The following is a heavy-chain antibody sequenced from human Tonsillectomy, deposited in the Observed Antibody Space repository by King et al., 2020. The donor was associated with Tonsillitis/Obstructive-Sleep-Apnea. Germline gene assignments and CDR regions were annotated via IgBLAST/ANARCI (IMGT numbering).Heavy chain of an antibody. V-gene: IGHV3-23*04. D-gene: IGHD2-2*01. CDR1: GFTFSSYA. Sequence: VQLVESGGGLVQPGGSLRLSCAASGFTFSSYAMSWVRQAPGKGLEWGSAISGSGGGTSYADSVKGRFTISRDNSKNTLYLQMNSLRDEDTALYYCAKGGYCSSTNCPGDYWGQGTLVAVSS. J-gene: IGHJ4*02. CDR2: ISGSGGGT. CDR3: AKGGYCSSTNCPGDY.